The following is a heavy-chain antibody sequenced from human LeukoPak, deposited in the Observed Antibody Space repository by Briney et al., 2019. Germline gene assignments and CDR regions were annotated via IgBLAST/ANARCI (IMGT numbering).Heavy chain of an antibody. V-gene: IGHV6-1*01. D-gene: IGHD6-19*01. CDR1: GDSVSSNSAA. CDR2: TYYRSKWYS. CDR3: ARDSSGWRSIFDY. Sequence: SQTLSLTCAISGDSVSSNSAAWIWIRQSPSRGLEWLGRTYYRSKWYSDYAVSVKSPLTINPDTSKNQFSLQLNSVTPEDTAVYYCARDSSGWRSIFDYWGQGTLVSVSS. J-gene: IGHJ4*02.